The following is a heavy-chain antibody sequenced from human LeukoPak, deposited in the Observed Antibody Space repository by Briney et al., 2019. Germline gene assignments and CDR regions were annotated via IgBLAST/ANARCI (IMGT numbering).Heavy chain of an antibody. CDR3: AIWGIAARPLDY. V-gene: IGHV1-8*03. CDR2: MNPNSGNT. Sequence: ASVKVSCKASGYTFTSYDINWVRQATGQGLEWMGWMNPNSGNTGYAQKFQGRVTITRNTSISTAYMELSSLRSEDTAVYYCAIWGIAARPLDYWGQGTLVTVSS. D-gene: IGHD6-6*01. CDR1: GYTFTSYD. J-gene: IGHJ4*02.